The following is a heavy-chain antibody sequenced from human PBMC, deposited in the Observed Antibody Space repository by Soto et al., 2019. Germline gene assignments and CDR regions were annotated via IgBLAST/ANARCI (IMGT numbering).Heavy chain of an antibody. J-gene: IGHJ3*02. D-gene: IGHD3-9*01. V-gene: IGHV4-4*02. CDR3: AHRSPGYSAFDI. CDR1: GGSISSSNW. CDR2: IYHSGST. Sequence: QVQLQESGPGLVKPSGTLSLTCAVSGGSISSSNWWSWVRQPPGKGLEWIGEIYHSGSTNYNPSLKRRXXIXGAXSNNQCSLKLSSVTAADTAVYYWAHRSPGYSAFDIWGQGTMVTVSS.